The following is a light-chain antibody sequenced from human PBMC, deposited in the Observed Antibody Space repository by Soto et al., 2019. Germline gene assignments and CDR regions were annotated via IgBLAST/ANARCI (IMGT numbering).Light chain of an antibody. CDR1: QSISSW. Sequence: DIQMTQSPSTLSASVGDRVTITSRASQSISSWLAWYQQKPGTALNLLIYKASTLQSGVPSRFSGSGSGTEFTLTISSLQPDDSATYYCQQYNDNWTFGQGTKVQIK. J-gene: IGKJ1*01. CDR2: KAS. V-gene: IGKV1-5*03. CDR3: QQYNDNWT.